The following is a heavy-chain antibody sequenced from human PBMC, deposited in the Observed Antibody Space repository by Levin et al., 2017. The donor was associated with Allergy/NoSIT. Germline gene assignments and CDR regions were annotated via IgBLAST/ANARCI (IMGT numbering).Heavy chain of an antibody. D-gene: IGHD2-15*01. CDR2: ITSSTTTV. J-gene: IGHJ5*02. V-gene: IGHV3-48*02. CDR3: ARDHRYCTGGGCWERDWFDP. Sequence: GESLKISCAASGFTFSSYNMNWVRQAPGKGLEWVSYITSSTTTVYYADSVKGRFTISRDNAKNSLYLQMNSLRDEDTAVYYCARDHRYCTGGGCWERDWFDPWGQGTLVTVSS. CDR1: GFTFSSYN.